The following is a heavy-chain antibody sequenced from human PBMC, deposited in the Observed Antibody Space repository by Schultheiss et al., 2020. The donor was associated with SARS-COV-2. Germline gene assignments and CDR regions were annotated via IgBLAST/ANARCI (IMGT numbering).Heavy chain of an antibody. CDR1: GFTVSSNY. CDR2: ISGSGGST. Sequence: GGSLRLSCAASGFTVSSNYMSWVRQAPGKGLEWVSAISGSGGSTYYADSVKGRFTISRDNSKNTLYLQMNSLRAEDTAVYYCTTGGITGTTDAFDIWGQGTMVTVSS. V-gene: IGHV3-23*01. D-gene: IGHD1-7*01. J-gene: IGHJ3*02. CDR3: TTGGITGTTDAFDI.